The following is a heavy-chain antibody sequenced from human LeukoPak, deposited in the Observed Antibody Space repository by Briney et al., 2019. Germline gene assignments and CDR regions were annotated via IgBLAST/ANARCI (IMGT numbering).Heavy chain of an antibody. V-gene: IGHV3-30-3*01. CDR3: ASPETPWSSSWVVDY. J-gene: IGHJ4*02. D-gene: IGHD6-13*01. CDR1: GFTFSSYA. CDR2: ISYDGSNK. Sequence: GGSLRLSCAASGFTFSSYAMHWVRQAPGKGLEWVAVISYDGSNKYYADSVKGRFTISRDNSKNTLYLQMNSLRAEDTAVYYCASPETPWSSSWVVDYWGQGTLVTVSS.